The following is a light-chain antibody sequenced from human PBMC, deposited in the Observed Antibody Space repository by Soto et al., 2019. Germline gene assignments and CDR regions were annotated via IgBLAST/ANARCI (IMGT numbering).Light chain of an antibody. Sequence: DFVMTQSPLSLPVTPGEPASISCRPSQSLRHSNGYNYLDWYLQKPGQSPQLLIYLGSNRASGVPDRFSGSGSGTDFTLKISRVEAEDVGVYYCMQALQSLHTFGQGTKLEIK. CDR2: LGS. CDR1: QSLRHSNGYNY. V-gene: IGKV2-28*01. J-gene: IGKJ2*01. CDR3: MQALQSLHT.